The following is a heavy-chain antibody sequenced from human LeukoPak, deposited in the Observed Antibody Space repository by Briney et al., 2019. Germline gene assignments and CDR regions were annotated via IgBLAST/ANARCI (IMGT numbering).Heavy chain of an antibody. CDR1: GLTFSTYV. D-gene: IGHD3-10*01. Sequence: GGSLRLSCPASGLTFSTYVMTCVRQAPGKGLEWLSTINGGGDGTYYADSVRGRITVSRDNSRNTLYLQINFLGVEDTAVYYCVNSEFYVSGKYAGLDNWGQGTLVTVSS. CDR3: VNSEFYVSGKYAGLDN. J-gene: IGHJ4*02. V-gene: IGHV3-23*01. CDR2: INGGGDGT.